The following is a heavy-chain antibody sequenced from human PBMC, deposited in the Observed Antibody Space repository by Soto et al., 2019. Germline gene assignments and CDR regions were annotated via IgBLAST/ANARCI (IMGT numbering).Heavy chain of an antibody. CDR1: GFTFSSYA. J-gene: IGHJ1*01. CDR2: ISYDGSNK. Sequence: QVQLVESGGGVVQPGRSLRLSCAASGFTFSSYAMHWVRQAPGKGLEWVAVISYDGSNKYYADSVKGRFTISRDNPQSTLYQQMNSLGAEDTAVYYCARDGSLGFGEFGASRQCFQHWGQGTLVTVSS. V-gene: IGHV3-30-3*01. D-gene: IGHD3-10*01. CDR3: ARDGSLGFGEFGASRQCFQH.